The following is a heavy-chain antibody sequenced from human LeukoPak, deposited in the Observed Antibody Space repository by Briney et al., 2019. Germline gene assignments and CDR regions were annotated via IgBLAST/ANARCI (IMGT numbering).Heavy chain of an antibody. D-gene: IGHD3-22*01. CDR1: GGSISSYY. CDR2: ISYSGST. J-gene: IGHJ4*02. CDR3: ARHGSDYSFDY. V-gene: IGHV4-59*08. Sequence: SETLSLTCTVSGGSISSYYWSWIRQPPGKGLEWIGYISYSGSTNYNPSLKSRVTISVDTSKNQFSLKLRPVAAADTAVYYCARHGSDYSFDYWGQGTLVTVSS.